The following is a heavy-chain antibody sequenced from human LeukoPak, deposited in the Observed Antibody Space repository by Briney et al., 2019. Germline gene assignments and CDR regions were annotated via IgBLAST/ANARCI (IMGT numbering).Heavy chain of an antibody. J-gene: IGHJ4*02. CDR2: ISWNSGSI. CDR1: GFTFDDYA. Sequence: GGSLRLSCAASGFTFDDYAMHWVRQAPGKGLEWVSGISWNSGSIGYADSVKGRFTISRDNAKNSLYLQMNSLRAEDTALYYCAKSASDIVVVPAEFDYWGQGTLVTVSS. D-gene: IGHD2-2*01. CDR3: AKSASDIVVVPAEFDY. V-gene: IGHV3-9*01.